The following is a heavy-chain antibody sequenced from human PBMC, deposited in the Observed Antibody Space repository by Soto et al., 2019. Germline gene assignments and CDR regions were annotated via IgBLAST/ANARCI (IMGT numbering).Heavy chain of an antibody. CDR3: AKDGSHLAVAGTSPTSYFYGLAV. D-gene: IGHD6-19*01. J-gene: IGHJ6*02. V-gene: IGHV3-30*18. Sequence: GGSLRLSCAASGFTFSVYGMHWVRQAPGKGLEWVALVSYDGSIKYYADSVKDRFTISRDNSKNTLYLQMNSLRVEDTAVYYCAKDGSHLAVAGTSPTSYFYGLAVWGQGTTVTVSS. CDR1: GFTFSVYG. CDR2: VSYDGSIK.